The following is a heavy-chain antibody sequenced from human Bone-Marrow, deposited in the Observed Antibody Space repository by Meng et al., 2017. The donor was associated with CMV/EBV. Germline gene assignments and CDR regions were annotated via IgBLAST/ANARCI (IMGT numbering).Heavy chain of an antibody. V-gene: IGHV1-3*02. CDR3: ATDYFRRYSSSWRFDY. CDR2: SNAGNGNT. Sequence: LGQSGAEVKKPGASGKVSCKASGYTFTSYAMHWVRQAPGQRLEWMGWSNAGNGNTKYSQEFQGRVTMTEDTSTDTAYMELSSLRSEDTAVYYCATDYFRRYSSSWRFDYWGQGTLVTVSS. J-gene: IGHJ4*02. CDR1: GYTFTSYA. D-gene: IGHD6-13*01.